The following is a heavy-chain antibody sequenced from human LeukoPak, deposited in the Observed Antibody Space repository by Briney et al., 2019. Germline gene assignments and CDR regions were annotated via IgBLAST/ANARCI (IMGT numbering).Heavy chain of an antibody. CDR3: AKDTSTRWYSSKPLPGDY. D-gene: IGHD6-13*01. J-gene: IGHJ4*02. Sequence: GGSLRLSCADSGVTLSTYAMSWARQAPGKGLEWVSGITGGGGSTYYADSMKGRFTISRDNSKDTLYLQMSSLRAEDTAIYYCAKDTSTRWYSSKPLPGDYWGQGTLVTVST. CDR2: ITGGGGST. V-gene: IGHV3-23*01. CDR1: GVTLSTYA.